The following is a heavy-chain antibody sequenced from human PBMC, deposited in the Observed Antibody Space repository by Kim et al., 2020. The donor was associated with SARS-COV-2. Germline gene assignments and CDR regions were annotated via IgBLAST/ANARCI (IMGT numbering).Heavy chain of an antibody. V-gene: IGHV3-15*01. CDR2: IKSIPDGGTP. Sequence: GGSLRLSCAVSGFNFNDAWVSWVRQAPGKGLEWVGRIKSIPDGGTPDYAAPGKGRSSISRDDSTNTVYLQMNRLRADDAAIYYCTTDGGIGPRPIFDYWGQGALVTVSS. CDR3: TTDGGIGPRPIFDY. J-gene: IGHJ4*02. CDR1: GFNFNDAW. D-gene: IGHD6-6*01.